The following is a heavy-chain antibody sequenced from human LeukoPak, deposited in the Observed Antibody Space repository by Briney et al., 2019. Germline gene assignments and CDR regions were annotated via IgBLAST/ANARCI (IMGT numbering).Heavy chain of an antibody. CDR1: GFTFGHYG. Sequence: QPGGSLRLSCAASGFTFGHYGMHWVRQAPGKGLEWVAIIWYDGSEKFYADSVRGRFTISRDNSKDTLYLQMSSLRLDDTGVYYCARDQDGSNLLDYWGQGTLVTVSS. J-gene: IGHJ4*02. CDR2: IWYDGSEK. V-gene: IGHV3-33*01. D-gene: IGHD5-24*01. CDR3: ARDQDGSNLLDY.